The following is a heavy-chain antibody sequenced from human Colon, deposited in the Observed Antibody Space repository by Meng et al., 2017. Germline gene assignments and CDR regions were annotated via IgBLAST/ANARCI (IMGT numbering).Heavy chain of an antibody. V-gene: IGHV3-11*04. D-gene: IGHD6-19*01. J-gene: IGHJ4*02. CDR2: ISSSGSTI. CDR1: GFTFSDYY. Sequence: SCAASGFTFSDYYMSWIRQAPGKGLEWVSYISSSGSTIYYADSVKGRFTISRDNAKNSLYLQMNSLRAEDTAVYYCARINHSIAVAGTFRGYYFDYWGQGTLVTVSS. CDR3: ARINHSIAVAGTFRGYYFDY.